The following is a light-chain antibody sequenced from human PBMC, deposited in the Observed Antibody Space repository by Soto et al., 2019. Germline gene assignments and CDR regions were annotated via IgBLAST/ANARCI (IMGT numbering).Light chain of an antibody. V-gene: IGLV1-44*01. CDR3: EAWDGSLKGYV. CDR1: SSNIGSNT. Sequence: QSVLTQPPSTSGTPGQRVTISCSGSSSNIGSNTVNWYQQLPGTAPKLLIYRNNQRPSGVPDRFSGSKSGTSASLAISGLQSEDEADYYCEAWDGSLKGYVFATGTKVTVL. CDR2: RNN. J-gene: IGLJ1*01.